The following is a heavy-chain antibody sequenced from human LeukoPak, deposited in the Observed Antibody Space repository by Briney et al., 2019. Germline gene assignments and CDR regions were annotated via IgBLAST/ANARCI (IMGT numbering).Heavy chain of an antibody. D-gene: IGHD7-27*01. CDR2: IYYSGST. CDR3: ARAPHWDRPFDY. J-gene: IGHJ4*02. CDR1: GGSISSYY. V-gene: IGHV4-59*01. Sequence: SETLSLTCTVSGGSISSYYWSWIRQPPGKGLEWIGYIYYSGSTNYNPSLKSRVTISVDTSKNQFSLKLSSVTAADTAVYYCARAPHWDRPFDYWGQGTLVTVSS.